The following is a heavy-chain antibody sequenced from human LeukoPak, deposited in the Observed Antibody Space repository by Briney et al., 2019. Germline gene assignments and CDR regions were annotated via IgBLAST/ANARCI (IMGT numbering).Heavy chain of an antibody. CDR1: GGSISSSSYY. CDR2: IYYSGST. Sequence: PSETLSLTCTVSGGSISSSSYYWGWIRQPPGKGLEWIGSIYYSGSTYYNPSLKSRATISVDTSKNQFSLKLSSVTAADTAVYYCAILQGWFDPWGQGTLVTVSS. V-gene: IGHV4-39*01. CDR3: AILQGWFDP. J-gene: IGHJ5*02.